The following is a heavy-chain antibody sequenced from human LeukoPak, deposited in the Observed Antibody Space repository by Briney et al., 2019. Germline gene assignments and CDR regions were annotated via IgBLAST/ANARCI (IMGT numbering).Heavy chain of an antibody. CDR1: GYTFTRYD. V-gene: IGHV1-8*01. CDR3: ARGAPGTSCSGGSGPYFDY. J-gene: IGHJ4*02. Sequence: ASLKVSCKASGYTFTRYDINSVRRTTEQGLEWMLWMTTTIGHPGFAPKFQGRVSMTSNTTISTAYMEVRSLRSEDAAVYYCARGAPGTSCSGGSGPYFDYWGQGTLVSVSS. CDR2: MTTTIGHP. D-gene: IGHD2-15*01.